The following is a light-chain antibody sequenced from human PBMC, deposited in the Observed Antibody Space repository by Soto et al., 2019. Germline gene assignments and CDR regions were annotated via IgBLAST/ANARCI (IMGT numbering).Light chain of an antibody. CDR3: QSYASSLSGYV. J-gene: IGLJ1*01. Sequence: QFVLRQPPSVSGAPGQSGTISCAGSSSSIGAGYDVHWYQQLPGAAPKLLIYANSNRPSGVPDRFSGSKSGTSASLAITGLQAEDEADYYCQSYASSLSGYVFGSATKLTVL. CDR2: ANS. V-gene: IGLV1-40*01. CDR1: SSSIGAGYD.